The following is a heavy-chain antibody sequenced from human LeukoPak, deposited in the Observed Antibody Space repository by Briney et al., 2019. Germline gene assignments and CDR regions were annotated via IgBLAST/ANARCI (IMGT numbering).Heavy chain of an antibody. CDR2: IYYSGST. D-gene: IGHD6-19*01. J-gene: IGHJ4*02. CDR3: AGRSRSGWYYDY. V-gene: IGHV4-61*03. Sequence: SETLSLTCTVSGGSVSSGSYYWSWIRQPPGKGLEWIGYIYYSGSTNYNPSLKSRVTISVDTPKNHFSLKLSSVTAADTAVYYCAGRSRSGWYYDYWGQGALVTVSS. CDR1: GGSVSSGSYY.